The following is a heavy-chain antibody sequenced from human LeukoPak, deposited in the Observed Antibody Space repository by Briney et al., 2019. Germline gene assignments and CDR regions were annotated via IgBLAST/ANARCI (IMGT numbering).Heavy chain of an antibody. CDR3: ARALLWFGELDV. V-gene: IGHV4-31*03. D-gene: IGHD3-10*01. J-gene: IGHJ6*04. CDR1: GGSISSSGYY. Sequence: SETLSLTCTVSGGSISSSGYYWSWIRQHPGKGLEWIGYIYYSGSTYYNPSLKSRVTISVDTSKNQFSLKLSSVTAADTAVYYCARALLWFGELDVWGKGTTVTVSS. CDR2: IYYSGST.